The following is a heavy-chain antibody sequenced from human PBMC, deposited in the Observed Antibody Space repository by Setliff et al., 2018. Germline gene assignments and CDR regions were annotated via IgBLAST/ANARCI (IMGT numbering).Heavy chain of an antibody. V-gene: IGHV1-3*01. CDR2: INAGNGNT. CDR1: GYTFTSYA. Sequence: GASVKVSCKASGYTFTSYAMHWVRQAPGQRLEWMGWINAGNGNTKYSQKFQGRVTITRDTSASTAYMELSSLRSEDTAVYYCARDLIDPDYGDYLSFYYYGMDVWGQGTTVTVSS. D-gene: IGHD4-17*01. CDR3: ARDLIDPDYGDYLSFYYYGMDV. J-gene: IGHJ6*02.